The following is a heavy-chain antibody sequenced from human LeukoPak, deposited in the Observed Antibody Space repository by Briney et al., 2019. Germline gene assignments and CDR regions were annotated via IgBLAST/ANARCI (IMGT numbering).Heavy chain of an antibody. CDR2: ISHDGTR. J-gene: IGHJ4*02. CDR1: GGSIDITNY. V-gene: IGHV4-4*02. D-gene: IGHD2-2*01. Sequence: SETLSLTCGVSGGSIDITNYWSWVRQAPGKGLEWIGEISHDGTRNYNPSLRSRVAMSFDRANNYFSLSLTAVTAADTALYYCTRESRPFCPFAFWGQGVMVTASS. CDR3: TRESRPFCPFAF.